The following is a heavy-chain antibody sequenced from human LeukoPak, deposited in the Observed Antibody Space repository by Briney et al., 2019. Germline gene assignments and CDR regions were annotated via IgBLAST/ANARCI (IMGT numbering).Heavy chain of an antibody. Sequence: SGPTLVIPTQTLTLTCTFSGFSLSTSGMRVSWIRQPPGKALEWPARIDWDDDEFYITSLKTRPTISEDTSKNQLVLTMTNMDPVDTATYYCARIRGYSYGYIFDYWGQGTLVTVSS. J-gene: IGHJ4*02. V-gene: IGHV2-70*04. CDR3: ARIRGYSYGYIFDY. D-gene: IGHD5-18*01. CDR2: IDWDDDE. CDR1: GFSLSTSGMR.